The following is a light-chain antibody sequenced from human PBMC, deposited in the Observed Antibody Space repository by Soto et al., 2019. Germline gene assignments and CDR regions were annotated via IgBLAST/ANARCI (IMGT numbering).Light chain of an antibody. J-gene: IGKJ1*01. CDR2: GAS. V-gene: IGKV3D-15*01. CDR3: HQYNNWPPWT. Sequence: VMTQSPVTLSVSPGETATLSCKASQNILRTLAWYQQKPGQPPRLLIYGASTRVTGIPARFSDNGSGTEFTLTISSLQSEDFAVYYCHQYNNWPPWTFGQGTKVEV. CDR1: QNILRT.